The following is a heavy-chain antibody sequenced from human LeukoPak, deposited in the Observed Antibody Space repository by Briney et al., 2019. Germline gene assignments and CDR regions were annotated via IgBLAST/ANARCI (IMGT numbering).Heavy chain of an antibody. J-gene: IGHJ1*01. CDR3: ARDWAAAAGTSIFQH. V-gene: IGHV3-30-3*01. CDR1: GLTFRSYA. Sequence: PGGSLRLSCAASGLTFRSYAMSWVRQAPGKGLEWVAVISYDGSNKYYADSVKGRFTISRDNSKNTLYLQMNSLRAEDTAVYYCARDWAAAAGTSIFQHWGQGTLVTVSS. CDR2: ISYDGSNK. D-gene: IGHD6-13*01.